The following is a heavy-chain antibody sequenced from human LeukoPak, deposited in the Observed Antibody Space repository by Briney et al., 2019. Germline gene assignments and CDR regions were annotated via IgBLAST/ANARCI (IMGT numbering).Heavy chain of an antibody. CDR1: GFTVSTNY. J-gene: IGHJ3*02. CDR2: IYSGGST. D-gene: IGHD6-6*01. V-gene: IGHV3-66*01. CDR3: ASYRYGSSFAFDI. Sequence: GGSLRLSCGASGFTVSTNYMSWVRQAPGKGLEWVSIIYSGGSTYYADSVKGGFTISRDNSKNTLYLQMNSLRAEDTAVYYCASYRYGSSFAFDIWGQGTMVTVSS.